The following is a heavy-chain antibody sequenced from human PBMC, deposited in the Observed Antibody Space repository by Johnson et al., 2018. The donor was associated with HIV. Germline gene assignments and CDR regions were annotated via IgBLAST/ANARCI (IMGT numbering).Heavy chain of an antibody. CDR2: ISYDGSNK. J-gene: IGHJ3*02. CDR1: GFTFDDYA. D-gene: IGHD6-19*01. V-gene: IGHV3-30*04. Sequence: QVQLVESGGGVVRPGGSLRLSCAASGFTFDDYAMSWVRQVPGKGLEWVTLISYDGSNKYYADSVKGRFTISRDSSKNTLYLQMNSLRTEDTVAYYCARAGSTSGWFDAFDIWGQGTMVTVSS. CDR3: ARAGSTSGWFDAFDI.